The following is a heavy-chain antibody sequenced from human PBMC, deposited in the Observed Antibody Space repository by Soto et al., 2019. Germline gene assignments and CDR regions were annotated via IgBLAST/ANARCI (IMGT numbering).Heavy chain of an antibody. CDR2: ISYDGSNK. CDR3: ARGLKPGIQVLYYGMDV. CDR1: GFTFSSYA. D-gene: IGHD6-13*01. J-gene: IGHJ6*04. V-gene: IGHV3-30-3*01. Sequence: GGSQRLSCAASGFTFSSYAMHWVRQAPGKGLERVAVISYDGSNKYYADSVKGRFTISRDNSKNTLYLQMNSLRAEDTAVYCCARGLKPGIQVLYYGMDVWGKGTTVTVSS.